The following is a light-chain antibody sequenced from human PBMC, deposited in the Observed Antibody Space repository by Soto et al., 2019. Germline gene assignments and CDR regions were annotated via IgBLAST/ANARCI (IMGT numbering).Light chain of an antibody. CDR1: SGHSSYA. CDR3: QTWVTGIQV. Sequence: QLVLTQSPSASASLGASVKLTCTLSSGHSSYAIAWHQQRPEKGPRYLMKLNSDGSHSKGDGIPDRFSGSISGAERYLTISSLQSEDEADYYCQTWVTGIQVFGGGTKLT. CDR2: LNSDGSH. V-gene: IGLV4-69*01. J-gene: IGLJ2*01.